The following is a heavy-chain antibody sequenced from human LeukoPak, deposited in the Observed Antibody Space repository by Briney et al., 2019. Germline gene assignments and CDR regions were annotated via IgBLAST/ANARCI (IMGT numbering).Heavy chain of an antibody. D-gene: IGHD1-7*01. J-gene: IGHJ4*02. CDR3: AKGLGWNSRRGWAYYFDF. CDR2: ITGGGDVT. V-gene: IGHV3-23*01. Sequence: GASLRLSCAASRFTFSNYAMNWVRQAPGKGLEWVSGITGGGDVTYYTDSVKGRFTISRDNSKNTLYLQMNSLRVEDTAVYYCAKGLGWNSRRGWAYYFDFWGQGTLVTVSS. CDR1: RFTFSNYA.